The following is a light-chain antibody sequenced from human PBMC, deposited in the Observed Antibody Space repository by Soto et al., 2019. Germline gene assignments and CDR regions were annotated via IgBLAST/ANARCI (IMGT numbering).Light chain of an antibody. V-gene: IGLV2-8*01. Sequence: QSALTQPPSASGSPGQSVTISCTGTSSDVGGYNYVSWYQQHPGKAPKLMIYEVSKRPSGVPDRFSGSKSGNTASLTVSGLQAEDEADYYCRSYPSSNNFYFFAIGRKVTVL. J-gene: IGLJ1*01. CDR1: SSDVGGYNY. CDR3: RSYPSSNNFYF. CDR2: EVS.